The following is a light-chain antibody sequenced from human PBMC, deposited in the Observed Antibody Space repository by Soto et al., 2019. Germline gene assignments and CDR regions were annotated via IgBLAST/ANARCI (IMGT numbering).Light chain of an antibody. V-gene: IGLV2-23*01. CDR1: SSDIGNHNL. CDR3: YSYAGRSNWV. CDR2: EGD. Sequence: QSALTQPASVSGSPGQSITISCTGTSSDIGNHNLVSWYQQHPGEAPKVILFEGDQRPSGVSQRFSASKSGNTASLIISGLQAEDEAGYYCYSYAGRSNWVFGGGTQLTVL. J-gene: IGLJ3*02.